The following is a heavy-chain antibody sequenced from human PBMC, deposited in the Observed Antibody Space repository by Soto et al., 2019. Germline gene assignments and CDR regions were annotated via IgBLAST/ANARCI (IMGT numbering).Heavy chain of an antibody. V-gene: IGHV5-10-1*01. CDR3: ARRLRWSPGDYSCGMDV. CDR2: IDPSDSYT. D-gene: IGHD4-17*01. Sequence: PGESLKISCKGSGYSFTSYWISWVRQMPGKGLEWMGRIDPSDSYTNYSPSFQGHVTISADKSISTAYLQWSSLKASDTAMYYCARRLRWSPGDYSCGMDVWGQGPTVTVSS. CDR1: GYSFTSYW. J-gene: IGHJ6*02.